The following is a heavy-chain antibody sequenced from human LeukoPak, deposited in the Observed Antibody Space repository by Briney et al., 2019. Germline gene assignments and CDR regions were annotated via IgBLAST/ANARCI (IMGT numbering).Heavy chain of an antibody. D-gene: IGHD1-26*01. CDR2: IRPDGGER. CDR3: ARDVVGALDY. Sequence: GGSLRLSCAASGFTFSNYRMSWVRQAPGKGLEWVANIRPDGGERNYVDSVKGRFTISRDNGKNSLYLQMHSLRAEDTAVYYCARDVVGALDYWGQGTLVTVSS. V-gene: IGHV3-7*01. J-gene: IGHJ4*02. CDR1: GFTFSNYR.